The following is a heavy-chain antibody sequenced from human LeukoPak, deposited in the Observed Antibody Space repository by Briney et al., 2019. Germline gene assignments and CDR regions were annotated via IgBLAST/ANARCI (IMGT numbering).Heavy chain of an antibody. CDR2: IYYSGST. D-gene: IGHD3-9*01. CDR3: ARSDILTGYYIAWGY. CDR1: GGSISSSSYY. V-gene: IGHV4-39*07. J-gene: IGHJ4*02. Sequence: SETLSLTCTVSGGSISSSSYYWGWIRQPPGKGLEWIGSIYYSGSTNYNPSLKSRVTISVDTSKNQFSLKLSSVTAADTAVYYCARSDILTGYYIAWGYWGQGTLVTVSS.